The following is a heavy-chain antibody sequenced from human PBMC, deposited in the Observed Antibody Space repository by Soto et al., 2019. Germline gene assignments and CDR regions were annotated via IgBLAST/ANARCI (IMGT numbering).Heavy chain of an antibody. CDR3: ARQHYGYFYYYMDV. CDR1: GGSISSYY. CDR2: IYYTGST. J-gene: IGHJ6*03. D-gene: IGHD3-16*01. Sequence: SETLSLTCTVSGGSISSYYWSWIRQPPGKGLEWIGYIYYTGSTSYNPSLKSRVTISVDTSKNQFSLNLSSVTAADTAMYYCARQHYGYFYYYMDVWGKGTTVTVSS. V-gene: IGHV4-59*08.